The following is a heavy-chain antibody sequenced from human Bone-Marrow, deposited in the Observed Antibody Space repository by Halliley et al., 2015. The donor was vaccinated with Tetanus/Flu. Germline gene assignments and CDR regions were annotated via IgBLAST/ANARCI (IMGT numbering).Heavy chain of an antibody. D-gene: IGHD3-3*01. Sequence: LRLSCTVSGGSVSSGPYYWSWIRQPPGKGLEWIGYMYYNGDTNYNPSLKSRVTLSVDTSKNQFSLKLSSVTAEDTAVYYCAGFAIFGVMTTFDYWGQGTLVTVSS. V-gene: IGHV4-61*01. J-gene: IGHJ4*02. CDR1: GGSVSSGPYY. CDR3: AGFAIFGVMTTFDY. CDR2: MYYNGDT.